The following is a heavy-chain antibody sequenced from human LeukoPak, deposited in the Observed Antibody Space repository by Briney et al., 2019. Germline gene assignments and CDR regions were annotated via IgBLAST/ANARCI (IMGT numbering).Heavy chain of an antibody. Sequence: SVKVSCKASGGTFISYAISWVRQAPGQGLEWMGGIIPIFGTANYAQKFQGRVTITADESTSTAYMELSSLRSEDTAVYYCARDRGDDPQLYYFDYWGQGTLVTVSS. CDR2: IIPIFGTA. J-gene: IGHJ4*02. CDR3: ARDRGDDPQLYYFDY. CDR1: GGTFISYA. V-gene: IGHV1-69*13. D-gene: IGHD2-2*01.